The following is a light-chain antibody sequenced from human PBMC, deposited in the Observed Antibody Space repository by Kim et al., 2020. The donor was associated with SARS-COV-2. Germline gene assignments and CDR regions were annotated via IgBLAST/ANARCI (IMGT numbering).Light chain of an antibody. CDR1: QSVSSN. CDR2: GAS. J-gene: IGKJ3*01. Sequence: EIVLTQSPATLSVSPGESATLSCRASQSVSSNLAWFQQKPGQTPRLLIYGASARATGVPAKFSGSGSGTDFTFTISSLHSEDFAVYYCQQYVNWSVFTFGPGTKVDIK. CDR3: QQYVNWSVFT. V-gene: IGKV3-15*01.